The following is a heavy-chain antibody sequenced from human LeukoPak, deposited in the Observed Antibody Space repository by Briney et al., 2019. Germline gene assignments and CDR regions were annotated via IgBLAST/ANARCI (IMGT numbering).Heavy chain of an antibody. CDR1: GYTITDYY. Sequence: ASVKVSRKASGYTITDYYIHWVRQAPGQGLEWMGWINPNSGGTNYAQKFEGRVTMTTDTSINTAYMELSSLTSDDTAVYFCARAHYLRLYFFDYWGEGTLVTVSS. V-gene: IGHV1-2*02. CDR3: ARAHYLRLYFFDY. CDR2: INPNSGGT. J-gene: IGHJ4*02. D-gene: IGHD3-10*01.